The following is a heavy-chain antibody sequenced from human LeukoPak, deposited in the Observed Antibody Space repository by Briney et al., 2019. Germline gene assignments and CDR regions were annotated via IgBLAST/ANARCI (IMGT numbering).Heavy chain of an antibody. CDR3: ARARLAVSGNYFEN. J-gene: IGHJ4*02. CDR2: IKEDGSEK. Sequence: GGSLRLSCAASGFTLSTYWMSWARQAPGKGLEWVANIKEDGSEKYYVDSVKGRFTISRDNAKNSLYLQMNSLRVEDTAVYHCARARLAVSGNYFENWGQGTLVTVSS. D-gene: IGHD6-19*01. V-gene: IGHV3-7*04. CDR1: GFTLSTYW.